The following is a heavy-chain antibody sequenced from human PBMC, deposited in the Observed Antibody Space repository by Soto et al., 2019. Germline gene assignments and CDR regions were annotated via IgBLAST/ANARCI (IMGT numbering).Heavy chain of an antibody. V-gene: IGHV1-2*02. Sequence: QVQLVQSGAEVKKSGASVKVSCKPSGYSFSDYFIQWVRQAPGQGLEWVAWINPKTAATNYAKKFQGTVSLTWDTSSTTAYMELPRLRPDDTAVYYCARIKWGLNYYNGMDVWGQGTTVIVS. J-gene: IGHJ6*02. D-gene: IGHD1-26*01. CDR1: GYSFSDYF. CDR2: INPKTAAT. CDR3: ARIKWGLNYYNGMDV.